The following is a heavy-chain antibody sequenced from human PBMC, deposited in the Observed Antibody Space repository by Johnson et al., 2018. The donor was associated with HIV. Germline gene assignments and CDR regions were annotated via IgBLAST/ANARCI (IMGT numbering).Heavy chain of an antibody. Sequence: VQLVESGGGLIQPGGSLRLSCAASGFTVSSNYMSWVRQAPGKGLEWVSVIYSGGSTYYADSVKGRFTISRDNSKNTLYLQMNSLRAEDTAVYYCAREGEWLVPSLDIWGQGTMVTVSS. D-gene: IGHD6-19*01. J-gene: IGHJ3*02. CDR2: IYSGGST. V-gene: IGHV3-66*03. CDR1: GFTVSSNY. CDR3: AREGEWLVPSLDI.